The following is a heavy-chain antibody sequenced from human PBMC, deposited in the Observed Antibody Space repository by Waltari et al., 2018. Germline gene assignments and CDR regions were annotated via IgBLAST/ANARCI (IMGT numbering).Heavy chain of an antibody. J-gene: IGHJ5*02. D-gene: IGHD3-10*01. CDR2: IGGTHSNI. V-gene: IGHV3-21*01. CDR3: TRDLYGSGGDWFDP. Sequence: EVRLAESGGGLVKPGGSLRPPCIASGFEFSDWDMNWVRQTPGTGLEWVSSIGGTHSNIFYAESVKGRFIVSRDNAKSSLYLQMDNLRAEDSGLYYCTRDLYGSGGDWFDPWGQGTLVTVSS. CDR1: GFEFSDWD.